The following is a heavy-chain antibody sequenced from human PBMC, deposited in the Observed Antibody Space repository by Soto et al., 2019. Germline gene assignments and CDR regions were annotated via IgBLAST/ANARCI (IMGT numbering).Heavy chain of an antibody. V-gene: IGHV2-5*02. D-gene: IGHD2-15*01. J-gene: IGHJ6*03. CDR3: AHSPRSADSNYYYYYMDV. Sequence: QITLKESGPTLVKPTQTLTLTCTFSGFSLSTSGVGVGWIRQPPGKALEWLALIYWDDDKRYSPSLKSRLTITKDTSKNQGVLTMTNMDPVDTATYYCAHSPRSADSNYYYYYMDVWGKGTTVTVSS. CDR2: IYWDDDK. CDR1: GFSLSTSGVG.